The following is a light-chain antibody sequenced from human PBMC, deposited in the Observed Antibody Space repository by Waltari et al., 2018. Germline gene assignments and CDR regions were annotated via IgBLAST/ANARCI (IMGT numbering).Light chain of an antibody. V-gene: IGLV3-21*03. Sequence: YELTQPPSVSVAPGKTAKISCGGHDIRDKTVHWYQQKPGQAPVLVIYDDTVRPSGSPRRISGSDTATLTLARVEAGDEAVYYCQVWDGDADHPVFGGGTKLTVL. J-gene: IGLJ2*01. CDR3: QVWDGDADHPV. CDR1: DIRDKT. CDR2: DDT.